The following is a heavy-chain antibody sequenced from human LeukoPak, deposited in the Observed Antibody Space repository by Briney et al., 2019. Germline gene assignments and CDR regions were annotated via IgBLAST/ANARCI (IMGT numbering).Heavy chain of an antibody. CDR3: TRFTYGGPFDY. CDR1: GGSISSDF. D-gene: IGHD4/OR15-4a*01. CDR2: ISYSGST. J-gene: IGHJ4*02. V-gene: IGHV4-59*01. Sequence: SETLSLTCTVSGGSISSDFWSCIRQPPGMGLEWVGWISYSGSTKYNSSLQSRVTMSRDTSKNQFSLRLTSVTAADTAIYYCTRFTYGGPFDYWGQGILVTVSS.